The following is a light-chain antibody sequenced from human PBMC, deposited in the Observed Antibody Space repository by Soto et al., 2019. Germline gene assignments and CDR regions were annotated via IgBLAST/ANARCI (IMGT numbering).Light chain of an antibody. CDR1: RSNIGRNT. V-gene: IGLV1-44*01. Sequence: QSVVTQPPSASGTPGQRVAISCSGGRSNIGRNTVNWYQQLPGTAPKLLIFSNNQRPSGVPDRFSGSKSGNTASLTVSGLQAEDEADYYCSSYADTNNLVFGGGTKLTVL. CDR3: SSYADTNNLV. J-gene: IGLJ2*01. CDR2: SNN.